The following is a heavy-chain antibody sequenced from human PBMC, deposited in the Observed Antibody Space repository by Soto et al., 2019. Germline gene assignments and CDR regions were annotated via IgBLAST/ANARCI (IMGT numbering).Heavy chain of an antibody. D-gene: IGHD6-6*01. CDR2: IIPIFGTA. Sequence: SVKVSCKASGGTLSSYAISWVRQAPGQGLEWMGGIIPIFGTANYAQKFQGRVTITADKSTSTAYMELSSLRSEDTAVYYCVRGGGWIAARRANYFDYWGQGTLVTVSS. J-gene: IGHJ4*02. V-gene: IGHV1-69*06. CDR1: GGTLSSYA. CDR3: VRGGGWIAARRANYFDY.